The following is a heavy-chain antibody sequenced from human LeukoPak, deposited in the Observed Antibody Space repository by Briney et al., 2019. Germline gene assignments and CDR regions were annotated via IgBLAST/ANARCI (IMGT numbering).Heavy chain of an antibody. CDR3: ARDRLRLGYERTNWFDP. Sequence: ASVKVSCKASGYTFSGYYMHWVRQAPGQGLEWMGWINPNSGGTNYAQKFQGRVTMTRDMSISTAYMELSRLRSDDTAVYYCARDRLRLGYERTNWFDPWGQGTLVTVSS. CDR1: GYTFSGYY. V-gene: IGHV1-2*02. CDR2: INPNSGGT. D-gene: IGHD2-15*01. J-gene: IGHJ5*02.